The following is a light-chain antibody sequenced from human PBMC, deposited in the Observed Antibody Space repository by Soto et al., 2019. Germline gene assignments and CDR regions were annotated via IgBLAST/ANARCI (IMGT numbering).Light chain of an antibody. Sequence: DIVMTQSPLSLPVTPGEPASISCRSSHSLLHSNGYTYLDWYLQKPGQSPQLLIYLGSNRASGVPDRFSGSGSGTDFTLKISGVEAEDVGVYYCMQALQTPWTFGQGTKVDI. V-gene: IGKV2-28*01. CDR2: LGS. CDR3: MQALQTPWT. J-gene: IGKJ1*01. CDR1: HSLLHSNGYTY.